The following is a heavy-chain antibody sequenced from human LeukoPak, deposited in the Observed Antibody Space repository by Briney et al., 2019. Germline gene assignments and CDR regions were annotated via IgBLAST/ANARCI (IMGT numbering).Heavy chain of an antibody. J-gene: IGHJ3*02. CDR1: GDSLSSNSAV. Sequence: SQTLSLTCAIFGDSLSSNSAVWNWLRQSPSRGLEWLGRTYYRSKWYNDYAVSLKSRISINPDTSKNQFSLQLNSVSPEDTAVYYCARKSTTVTTRDAFDIWGQGTMVTVSS. V-gene: IGHV6-1*01. CDR3: ARKSTTVTTRDAFDI. CDR2: TYYRSKWYN. D-gene: IGHD4-17*01.